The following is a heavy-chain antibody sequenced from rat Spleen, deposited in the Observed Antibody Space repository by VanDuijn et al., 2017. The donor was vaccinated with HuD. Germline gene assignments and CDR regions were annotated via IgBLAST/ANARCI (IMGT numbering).Heavy chain of an antibody. V-gene: IGHV2-1*01. CDR3: VREASYPGITFDY. Sequence: QVQLKESGPGLVQPSQTLSLTCTVSGFSLITNSVHWVRQPPGKGLERMGGIWGDGTTDYNLGLKSRLIISRDTSKSQVFLKMNRLQTEDTATYYCVREASYPGITFDYWGQGVMVRVSS. J-gene: IGHJ2*01. CDR2: IWGDGTT. CDR1: GFSLITNS. D-gene: IGHD1-4*01.